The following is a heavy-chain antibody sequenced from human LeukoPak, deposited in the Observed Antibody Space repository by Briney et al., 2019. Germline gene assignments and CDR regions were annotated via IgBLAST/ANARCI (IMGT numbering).Heavy chain of an antibody. CDR1: GYTFTSYG. CDR2: ISAYNGNT. Sequence: GSVKVSCKASGYTFTSYGISWVRRAPGQGLEWMGWISAYNGNTNYAQKLQGRVTMTTDTSTSTAYMELRSLRSDDTAVYYCARVVPAAIEYYYYYYYMDVWGKGTTVTVSS. CDR3: ARVVPAAIEYYYYYYYMDV. J-gene: IGHJ6*03. V-gene: IGHV1-18*01. D-gene: IGHD2-2*01.